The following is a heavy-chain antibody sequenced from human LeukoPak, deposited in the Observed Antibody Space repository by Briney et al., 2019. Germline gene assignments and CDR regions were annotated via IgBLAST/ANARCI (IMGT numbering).Heavy chain of an antibody. V-gene: IGHV3-7*01. CDR3: ARELSWSGRDY. J-gene: IGHJ4*02. CDR1: GFTFSGSW. D-gene: IGHD3-3*01. CDR2: INQDGSAK. Sequence: GGSLRLSCAASGFTFSGSWTSWVRQAPGKGLEWVANINQDGSAKNYLDSVKGRFTISIDRGKNSLYLQMNSLRDEDTAVYYCARELSWSGRDYWGQGTLVTVSS.